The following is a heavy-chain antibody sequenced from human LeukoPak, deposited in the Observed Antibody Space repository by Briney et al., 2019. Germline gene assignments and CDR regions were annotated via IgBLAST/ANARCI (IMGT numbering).Heavy chain of an antibody. D-gene: IGHD3-10*01. CDR3: ARGRRVRGPRGWFDP. CDR1: GYTFTGYY. CDR2: INPNSGGT. J-gene: IGHJ5*02. V-gene: IGHV1-2*02. Sequence: ASVKVSCKASGYTFTGYYMHWVRQAPGQGLEWMGWINPNSGGTNYAQKFQGRVTMTRDTSISTAYMELSRLRSDDTAVYYCARGRRVRGPRGWFDPWGQGPLVTVSS.